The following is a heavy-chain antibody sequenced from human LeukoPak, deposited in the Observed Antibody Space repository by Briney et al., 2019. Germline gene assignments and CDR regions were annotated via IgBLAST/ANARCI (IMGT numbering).Heavy chain of an antibody. V-gene: IGHV4-34*01. D-gene: IGHD5-12*01. Sequence: SETLSLTCAVYGGSFSGYYWSWIRQPPGKGLEWIGEINHSGSTNYNPSLKSRVTISVDTSKNQFSLKLSSVTAADTAVYYCARVSGYSGYDDYYYYYMDVWGKGTTVTVSS. CDR1: GGSFSGYY. CDR3: ARVSGYSGYDDYYYYYMDV. CDR2: INHSGST. J-gene: IGHJ6*03.